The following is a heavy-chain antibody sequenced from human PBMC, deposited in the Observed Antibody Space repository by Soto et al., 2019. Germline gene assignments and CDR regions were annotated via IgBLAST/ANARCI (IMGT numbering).Heavy chain of an antibody. J-gene: IGHJ4*02. CDR1: GFTFSSYG. CDR3: ATLVAVPRDY. D-gene: IGHD6-19*01. V-gene: IGHV3-30*03. CDR2: ISYDGSNK. Sequence: PGGSLRLSCAASGFTFSSYGMHWVRQAPGKGLEWVAVISYDGSNKYYADSVKGRFTISRDNSKNTLYLQMNSLRAEDTAVYYCATLVAVPRDYWGQGTLVTVSS.